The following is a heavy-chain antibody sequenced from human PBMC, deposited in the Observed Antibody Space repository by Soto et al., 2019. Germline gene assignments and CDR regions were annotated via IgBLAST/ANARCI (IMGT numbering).Heavy chain of an antibody. CDR1: GFTFGSYA. Sequence: QVQLVESGGGVVQPGRSLRLSCVASGFTFGSYAMHWVRQAPGKGLEWVAVISYHGSNKYYADSVKGRFTISRDNSNNTLYLQVNGLRADDTAVYYCARGPVGYCGGDCYPDCWGQGALVTVSS. J-gene: IGHJ4*02. D-gene: IGHD2-21*02. V-gene: IGHV3-30-3*01. CDR3: ARGPVGYCGGDCYPDC. CDR2: ISYHGSNK.